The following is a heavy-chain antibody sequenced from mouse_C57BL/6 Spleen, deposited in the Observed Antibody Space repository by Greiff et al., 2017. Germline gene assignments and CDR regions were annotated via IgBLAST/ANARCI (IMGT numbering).Heavy chain of an antibody. V-gene: IGHV1-66*01. D-gene: IGHD2-1*01. CDR3: HGNLFAY. CDR2: IYPGSGNT. Sequence: VQLQQSGPELVKPGASVKISCKASGYSFTSYYIHWVKQRPGQGLEWIGWIYPGSGNTKYNEKFKGKATLTADTSSSTAYMQLSSLTSEDSAVYYCHGNLFAYWGQGTLVTVSA. J-gene: IGHJ3*01. CDR1: GYSFTSYY.